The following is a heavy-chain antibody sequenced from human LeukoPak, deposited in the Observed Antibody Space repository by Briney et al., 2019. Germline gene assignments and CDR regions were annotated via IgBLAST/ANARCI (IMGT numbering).Heavy chain of an antibody. Sequence: PGGSLLLTCEASGFPLSSHWMSGVRQAPGKGLEWVGNIKQDGSEMNSVDSVKGRFTISRDNGKNSMSVEKKSLRAEEGAVECCGRIIGSYRTYRYDSWGQGILVTVSS. CDR3: GRIIGSYRTYRYDS. CDR2: IKQDGSEM. CDR1: GFPLSSHW. D-gene: IGHD3-16*02. J-gene: IGHJ4*02. V-gene: IGHV3-7*01.